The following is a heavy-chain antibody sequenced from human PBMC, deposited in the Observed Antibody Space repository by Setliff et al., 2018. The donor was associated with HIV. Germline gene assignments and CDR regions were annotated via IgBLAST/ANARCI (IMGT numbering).Heavy chain of an antibody. CDR1: GYRFTFYS. CDR2: INPSGGST. Sequence: ASVKVSCKASGYRFTFYSMHWVRQAPGHGLEWMGIINPSGGSTTYSQKFHGRVIMTRDTSTSTVYMELNSLRSEDTAVYYCARVGDGYNSFDYWGQGTLVTVSS. V-gene: IGHV1-46*01. CDR3: ARVGDGYNSFDY. J-gene: IGHJ4*02. D-gene: IGHD5-12*01.